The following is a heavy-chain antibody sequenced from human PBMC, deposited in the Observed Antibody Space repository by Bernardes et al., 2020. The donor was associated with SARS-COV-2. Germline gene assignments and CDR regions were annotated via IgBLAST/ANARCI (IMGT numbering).Heavy chain of an antibody. D-gene: IGHD3-3*01. CDR2: ISYDGRNE. Sequence: GGSLRLSCAASGFTFSNYAIHWVRQAPGKGLEWVAIISYDGRNEHYAVSVRGRFTISRDNSKNTLFLQMSGLRPDDTAVYYCARDPTVSDFWSGGLYKFFGLDVWGPGTTVTVSS. CDR1: GFTFSNYA. CDR3: ARDPTVSDFWSGGLYKFFGLDV. J-gene: IGHJ6*02. V-gene: IGHV3-30*04.